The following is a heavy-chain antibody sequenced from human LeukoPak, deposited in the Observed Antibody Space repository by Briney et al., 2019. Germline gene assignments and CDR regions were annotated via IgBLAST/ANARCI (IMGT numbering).Heavy chain of an antibody. Sequence: PSETLSLTCTVSGGSIRSYYWSWIRQPPGKGLEWIGYIYYSGSTNYNPSLKSRVTISVDTSKNQFSLKLSSVTAADTAVYYCASTGYDFDYWGQGTLVTVSS. CDR2: IYYSGST. V-gene: IGHV4-59*08. J-gene: IGHJ4*02. D-gene: IGHD5-12*01. CDR1: GGSIRSYY. CDR3: ASTGYDFDY.